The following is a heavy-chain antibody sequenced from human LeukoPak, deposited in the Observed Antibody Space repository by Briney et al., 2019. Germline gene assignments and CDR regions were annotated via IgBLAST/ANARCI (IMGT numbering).Heavy chain of an antibody. CDR1: GFTFSSSG. CDR3: AKVVGTGTTPTDY. Sequence: GSSLRLSCVASGFTFSSSGMHWVRQAPGKGLEWVALIWYDGVNEYYADSVKGRFTISRDDSKNTLSLQMNSLRAEDTAVYYCAKVVGTGTTPTDYWGQGTLVTVSS. CDR2: IWYDGVNE. D-gene: IGHD1-1*01. V-gene: IGHV3-33*06. J-gene: IGHJ4*02.